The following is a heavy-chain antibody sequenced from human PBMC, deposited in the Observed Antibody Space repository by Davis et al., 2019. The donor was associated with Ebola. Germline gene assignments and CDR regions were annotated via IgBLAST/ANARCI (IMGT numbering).Heavy chain of an antibody. CDR3: AKEKGYCANGVCYPGLSDYYVMDV. J-gene: IGHJ6*02. D-gene: IGHD2-8*01. Sequence: GGSLRLSCAASGFTFSSYDMSWVRQAPGQGLEWLSSISGSGVRTYYTDSVRGRFTISRDNSKNTLDLQMNSLRAEDTAVYYCAKEKGYCANGVCYPGLSDYYVMDVWGQGTTVTVSS. CDR1: GFTFSSYD. V-gene: IGHV3-23*01. CDR2: ISGSGVRT.